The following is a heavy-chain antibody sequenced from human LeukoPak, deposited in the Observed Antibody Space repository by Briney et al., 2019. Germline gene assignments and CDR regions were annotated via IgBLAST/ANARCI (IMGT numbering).Heavy chain of an antibody. CDR2: IYTSGST. CDR3: ARLAPPAYYDILTGTVDY. J-gene: IGHJ4*02. CDR1: GGSISSGSYY. Sequence: SSETLSLTCTVSGGSISSGSYYWSWIRQPAGKGLEWIGRIYTSGSTNYNPSLKSRVTISVDTSKNQFSLKLSSVTAADTAVYYCARLAPPAYYDILTGTVDYWGQGTLVTVSS. D-gene: IGHD3-9*01. V-gene: IGHV4-61*02.